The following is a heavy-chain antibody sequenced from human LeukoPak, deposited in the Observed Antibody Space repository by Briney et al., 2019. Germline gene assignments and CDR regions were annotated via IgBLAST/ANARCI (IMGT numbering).Heavy chain of an antibody. Sequence: SVKVSCKASGGTFSSYAISWVRQAPGQGLKWMGRIIPILGIANYAQKFQGRVTITADKSTSTAYMELSSLRSEDTAVYYCARAGSSSTSCYFCSWFDPWGQGTLVTVSS. J-gene: IGHJ5*02. CDR3: ARAGSSSTSCYFCSWFDP. CDR2: IIPILGIA. CDR1: GGTFSSYA. V-gene: IGHV1-69*04. D-gene: IGHD2-2*01.